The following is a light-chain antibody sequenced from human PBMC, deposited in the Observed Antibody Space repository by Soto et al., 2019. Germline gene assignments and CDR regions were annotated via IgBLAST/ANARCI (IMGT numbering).Light chain of an antibody. Sequence: QSALTQPASVSGSPGQSITISCTATSSDVGDYNYVSWYQQYPGKAPNLVIDEVFNRPSGVSHRFSGSKSDNTASLIISGLQTEAEADYYCSSYTSRATLVFGAGTKLTVL. J-gene: IGLJ2*01. CDR3: SSYTSRATLV. CDR2: EVF. V-gene: IGLV2-14*01. CDR1: SSDVGDYNY.